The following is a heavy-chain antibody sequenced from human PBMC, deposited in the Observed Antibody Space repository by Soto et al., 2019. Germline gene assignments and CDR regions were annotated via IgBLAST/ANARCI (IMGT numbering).Heavy chain of an antibody. CDR3: VILGSSGSDITPYDYYSLDV. CDR2: ISSNVGST. CDR1: GFTFSNYA. V-gene: IGHV3-64D*06. J-gene: IGHJ6*02. D-gene: IGHD1-26*01. Sequence: GGSPRLSCSGSGFTFSNYAMHWVRQAPGKGLEYFSGISSNVGSTYYADSVKGRFTISKDNWENTLYLQMSSLRPEDTAVYYCVILGSSGSDITPYDYYSLDVWGQGT.